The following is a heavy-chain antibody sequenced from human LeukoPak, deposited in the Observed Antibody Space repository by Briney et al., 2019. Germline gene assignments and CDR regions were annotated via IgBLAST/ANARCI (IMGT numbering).Heavy chain of an antibody. D-gene: IGHD2-15*01. CDR2: IWYDGSIK. CDR1: GFTFSSYL. J-gene: IGHJ4*02. CDR3: ARGQYSPDY. V-gene: IGHV3-33*01. Sequence: GGSLRLSCAASGFTFSSYLMQRVRKAPGKGVEWVAVIWYDGSIKSYTDSEKGRFPISRDNSKIPLYLKMSRRRAEDAAAYSCARGQYSPDYWGQGTLVTVSS.